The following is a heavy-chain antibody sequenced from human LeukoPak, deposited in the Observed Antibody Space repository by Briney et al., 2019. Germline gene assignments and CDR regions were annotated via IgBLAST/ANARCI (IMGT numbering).Heavy chain of an antibody. CDR1: GYTFTSYG. CDR2: ISAYNGNT. CDR3: ASLRRGYSYGYWFDP. J-gene: IGHJ5*02. V-gene: IGHV1-18*01. D-gene: IGHD5-18*01. Sequence: ASVKVSCKASGYTFTSYGISWVRQAPGQGLEWMGWISAYNGNTNYAQKLQGRVTMTTDTSTSTAYMELRSLRSDDTAVYYCASLRRGYSYGYWFDPWGQGTLVTVS.